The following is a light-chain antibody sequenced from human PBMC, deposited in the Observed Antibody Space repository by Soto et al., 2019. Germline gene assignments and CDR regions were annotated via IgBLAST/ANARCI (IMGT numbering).Light chain of an antibody. CDR3: QQYSTSPSGT. CDR1: QSVSSNY. CDR2: GAS. Sequence: ERVLTQSPGTLSLSPGEGATLSCRASQSVSSNYLAWYQQKPGQAPRLLIYGASSRATGIPDRFSGSGSGTDFTLSISRLEPEDFAVYYCQQYSTSPSGTFGQGTKVEI. J-gene: IGKJ1*01. V-gene: IGKV3-20*01.